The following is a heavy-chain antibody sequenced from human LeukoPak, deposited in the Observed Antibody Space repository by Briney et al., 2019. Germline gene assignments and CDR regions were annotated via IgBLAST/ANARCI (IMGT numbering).Heavy chain of an antibody. Sequence: PGGSLRLSCAASGFTFSSYSMNWVRQAPGKGLEWVSSISRSSSYKYYADSLKGRFTVSRDNVKNSLFLQMDSLRAEDTALYYCARSMTTVTTRFFDLWGRGTLVTVSS. CDR2: ISRSSSYK. CDR1: GFTFSSYS. D-gene: IGHD4-17*01. V-gene: IGHV3-21*04. J-gene: IGHJ2*01. CDR3: ARSMTTVTTRFFDL.